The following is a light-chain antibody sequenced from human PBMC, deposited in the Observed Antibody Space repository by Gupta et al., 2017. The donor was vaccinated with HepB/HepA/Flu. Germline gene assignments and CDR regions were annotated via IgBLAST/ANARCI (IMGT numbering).Light chain of an antibody. CDR2: LGS. CDR1: QSLLHSNGYNY. J-gene: IGKJ3*01. CDR3: MQALQTPFT. Sequence: IAMPQPRLSLHVTPGEPASISCRSSQSLLHSNGYNYLDWYLQKPGQSPQLLIYLGSNRASGVPDRFSGSGSGTDFTLKISRVEAEDVGVYYCMQALQTPFTFGPGTKVDIK. V-gene: IGKV2-28*01.